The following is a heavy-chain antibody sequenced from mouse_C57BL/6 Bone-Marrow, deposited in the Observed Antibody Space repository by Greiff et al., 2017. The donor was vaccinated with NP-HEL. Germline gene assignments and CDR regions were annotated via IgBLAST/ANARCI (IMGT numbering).Heavy chain of an antibody. V-gene: IGHV1-82*01. Sequence: QVQLKQSGPELVKPGASVKISCKASGYAFSSSWMNWVKQRPGKGLEWIGRIYPGDGDTNYNGKFKGKATLTADKSSSTAYMQLSSLTSEDSAVYFCATKANSSWFAYWGQGTLVTVSA. CDR2: IYPGDGDT. CDR1: GYAFSSSW. CDR3: ATKANSSWFAY. J-gene: IGHJ3*01.